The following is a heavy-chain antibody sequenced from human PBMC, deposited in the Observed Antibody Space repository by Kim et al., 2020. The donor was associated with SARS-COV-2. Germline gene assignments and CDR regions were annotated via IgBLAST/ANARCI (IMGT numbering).Heavy chain of an antibody. D-gene: IGHD4-17*01. Sequence: SETLSLTCAVYGGSFSGYYWSWIRQPPGKGLEWIGEINHSGSTNYNPSLKSRVTISVDTSKNQFSLKLSSVTAADTAVYYCARGNYGDYIPRHGAAFDIWGQGTMVTVSS. V-gene: IGHV4-34*01. CDR1: GGSFSGYY. J-gene: IGHJ3*02. CDR3: ARGNYGDYIPRHGAAFDI. CDR2: INHSGST.